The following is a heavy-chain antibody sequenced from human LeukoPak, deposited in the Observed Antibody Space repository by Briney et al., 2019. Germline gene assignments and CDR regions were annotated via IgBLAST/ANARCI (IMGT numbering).Heavy chain of an antibody. CDR2: ISGSGGST. J-gene: IGHJ1*01. V-gene: IGHV3-23*01. CDR3: AGLYYYGSGSYPVFSEYFQH. D-gene: IGHD3-10*01. CDR1: GFTFSSYA. Sequence: GGSLRLSCAASGFTFSSYAMSWVRQAPGKGLEWVSAISGSGGSTYYADSVKGRFTISRDNSKNTLYLQMNSLRAEDTAVYYCAGLYYYGSGSYPVFSEYFQHWGQGALVTVSS.